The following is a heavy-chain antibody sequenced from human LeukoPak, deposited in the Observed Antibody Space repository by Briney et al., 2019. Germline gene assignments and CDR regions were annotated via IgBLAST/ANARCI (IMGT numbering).Heavy chain of an antibody. CDR2: ISPNSGGT. Sequence: ASVKVSCKASGYTFTGYYMHWVRQAPGQGLEWMGWISPNSGGTNYAQKFQGRVTMTRDTSISTAYMELSRLRSDDTAVYYCAREHCSGGSCYSRLDYWGQGTLVTVSS. D-gene: IGHD2-15*01. J-gene: IGHJ4*02. V-gene: IGHV1-2*02. CDR3: AREHCSGGSCYSRLDY. CDR1: GYTFTGYY.